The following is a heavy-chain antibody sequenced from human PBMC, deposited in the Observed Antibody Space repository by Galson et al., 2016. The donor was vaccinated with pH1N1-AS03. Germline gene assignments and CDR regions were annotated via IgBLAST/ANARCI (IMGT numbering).Heavy chain of an antibody. CDR2: ISSDAGGT. CDR3: ARRRSYYDFWSGYSDY. V-gene: IGHV3-64*01. D-gene: IGHD3-3*01. CDR1: GFTFSDYA. J-gene: IGHJ4*02. Sequence: SLRLSCAASGFTFSDYAMHWVRQAPGKGLEYVSAISSDAGGTYYANSVKDRFTISRDNSKNTVYLQMGSLRAEDMAVYYCARRRSYYDFWSGYSDYWGQGTLVTVSS.